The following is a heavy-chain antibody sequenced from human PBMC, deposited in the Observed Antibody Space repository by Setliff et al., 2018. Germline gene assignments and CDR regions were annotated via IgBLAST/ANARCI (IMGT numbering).Heavy chain of an antibody. CDR3: ARMSVYSGPYYSMDV. D-gene: IGHD1-26*01. V-gene: IGHV1-18*01. CDR1: GYTFSDYG. Sequence: ASVKVSCKASGYTFSDYGITWVRQAPGQGLEWMGWVSPHNGKTYDSPKLHGRVTLTTDTSTSTAYMELRSLGSDDTAVYYCARMSVYSGPYYSMDVWGQGTTVTVSS. J-gene: IGHJ6*02. CDR2: VSPHNGKT.